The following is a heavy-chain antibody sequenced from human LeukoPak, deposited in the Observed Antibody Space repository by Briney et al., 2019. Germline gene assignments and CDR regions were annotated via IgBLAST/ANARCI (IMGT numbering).Heavy chain of an antibody. CDR2: IRSKANSYAT. CDR1: GFTFSGSA. Sequence: GGSLKLSCAASGFTFSGSAMHWVRQASGKGLEWVGRIRSKANSYATAYAASVKGRFTISRDDSKSTAYLQLNSLKTEDTAVYYSTRFGSDDGEYAYWGQGTLVTVSS. J-gene: IGHJ1*01. CDR3: TRFGSDDGEYAY. V-gene: IGHV3-73*01. D-gene: IGHD4-17*01.